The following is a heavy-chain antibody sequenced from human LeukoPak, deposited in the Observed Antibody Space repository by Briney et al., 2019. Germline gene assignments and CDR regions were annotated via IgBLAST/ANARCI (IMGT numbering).Heavy chain of an antibody. D-gene: IGHD4-17*01. CDR2: IWSHGNTK. Sequence: GTSLRLSCAASGFVFSTYGMHWVRQAPGKGLEWVAVIWSHGNTKKYADSVTGRFTISRDNSKNTLYLEMNTLRAEDTAVYYCARDDDYDDHNTFDMWGQGTMVTVSS. V-gene: IGHV3-33*01. J-gene: IGHJ3*02. CDR1: GFVFSTYG. CDR3: ARDDDYDDHNTFDM.